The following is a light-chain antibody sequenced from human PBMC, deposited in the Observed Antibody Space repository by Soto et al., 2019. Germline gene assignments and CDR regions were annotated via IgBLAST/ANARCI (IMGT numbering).Light chain of an antibody. CDR1: SSNIGNNP. V-gene: IGLV1-44*01. CDR3: AARDASLYSPG. J-gene: IGLJ2*01. Sequence: QSVLTQPPSASGTPGQRVTISCSGSSSNIGNNPVNWYQQLPGTAPKLLLYNNNERPSGVPDRFSGSKSGTSASLAISGLPSEDEAEYYCAARDASLYSPGFGGGTKLTVL. CDR2: NNN.